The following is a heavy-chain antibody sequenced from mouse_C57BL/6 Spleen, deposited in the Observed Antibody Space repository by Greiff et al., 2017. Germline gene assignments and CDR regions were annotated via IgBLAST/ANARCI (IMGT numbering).Heavy chain of an antibody. CDR2: IDPSDSYT. Sequence: QVQLQQPGAELVMPGASVKLSCKASGYTFTSYWMHWVKQRPGQGLEWIGEIDPSDSYTNYNQKFKGKSTLTVDKSSSTAYMQLSSLTSEDSAVYYCARDYYGTLYAMDYWGQGTSVTVSS. D-gene: IGHD1-1*01. CDR3: ARDYYGTLYAMDY. CDR1: GYTFTSYW. V-gene: IGHV1-69*01. J-gene: IGHJ4*01.